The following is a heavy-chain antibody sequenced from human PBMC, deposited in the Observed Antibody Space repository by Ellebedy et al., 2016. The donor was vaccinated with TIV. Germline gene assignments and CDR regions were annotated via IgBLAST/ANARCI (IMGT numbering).Heavy chain of an antibody. V-gene: IGHV3-23*01. CDR2: ISGSGGST. J-gene: IGHJ4*02. CDR1: GFTFSSYA. CDR3: AKGGGFSDY. D-gene: IGHD3-16*01. Sequence: GESLKISCAASGFTFSSYAMSWVRQAPGKGLEWVSAISGSGGSTYYADSVKGRFTISRDNSKNTLYLQMNSLRAEDTAVYYCAKGGGFSDYWGQGTLVTVSS.